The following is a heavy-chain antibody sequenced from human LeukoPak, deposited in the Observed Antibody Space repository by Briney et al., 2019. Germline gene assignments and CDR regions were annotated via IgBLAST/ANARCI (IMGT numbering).Heavy chain of an antibody. Sequence: PGGSLRLSCAASGFTFSSYGMHWVRQAPGKGLEWVANIKQDGSEKYYVDSVKGRFTISRDNAKNSLYLQMNSLRAEDTAVYYCARVGEHYDYVWGSYRTTYYFDYWGQGTLVTVSS. CDR3: ARVGEHYDYVWGSYRTTYYFDY. D-gene: IGHD3-16*02. CDR2: IKQDGSEK. V-gene: IGHV3-7*01. CDR1: GFTFSSYG. J-gene: IGHJ4*02.